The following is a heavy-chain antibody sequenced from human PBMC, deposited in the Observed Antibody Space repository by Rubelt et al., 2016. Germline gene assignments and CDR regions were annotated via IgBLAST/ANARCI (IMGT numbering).Heavy chain of an antibody. D-gene: IGHD2-2*01. CDR3: ASDLGVVRAYGMDV. V-gene: IGHV3-30*04. CDR2: ISYDGSNK. Sequence: KGLEWVAVISYDGSNKYYAASVKGRFTISRDNSKNTLYLQMNSLGAEDTAVYYCASDLGVVRAYGMDVWGQGTTVTVSS. J-gene: IGHJ6*02.